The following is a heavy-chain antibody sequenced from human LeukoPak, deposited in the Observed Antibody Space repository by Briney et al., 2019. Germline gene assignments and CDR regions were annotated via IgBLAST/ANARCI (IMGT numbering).Heavy chain of an antibody. Sequence: SETLSLTCTVSGCSIGSHYWSWIRQPPGRGLEFIGYVYYTGRTNYNPSLKSRVTVSVDTSKNQFSVKLTSVTAADTAVYYCTREHKPGDWNVPGWYFDLWGRGTLVTVSS. CDR2: VYYTGRT. CDR3: TREHKPGDWNVPGWYFDL. D-gene: IGHD1-14*01. V-gene: IGHV4-59*11. J-gene: IGHJ2*01. CDR1: GCSIGSHY.